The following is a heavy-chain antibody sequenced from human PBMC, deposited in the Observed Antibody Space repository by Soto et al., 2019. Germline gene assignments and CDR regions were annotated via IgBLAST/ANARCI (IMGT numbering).Heavy chain of an antibody. Sequence: PLSLTCTVSGGSISSGGYYRSWIRQHKETGLEWIGYIYYSGSTYYNPSLKSRVTISVDTSKNQFSLKLSSVTAADTAVYYCARVGTGIVATIYNFDYWGQGTLVTGSS. CDR3: ARVGTGIVATIYNFDY. D-gene: IGHD5-12*01. CDR1: GGSISSGGYY. J-gene: IGHJ4*02. CDR2: IYYSGST. V-gene: IGHV4-31*03.